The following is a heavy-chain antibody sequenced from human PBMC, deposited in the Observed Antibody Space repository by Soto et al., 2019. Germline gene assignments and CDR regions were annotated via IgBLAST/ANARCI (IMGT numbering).Heavy chain of an antibody. V-gene: IGHV4-30-2*01. CDR1: GGSISSGGYS. Sequence: SETLSLTCAVSGGSISSGGYSWSWIRQPPGKGLEWIGYIYHSGSTYYNPSLKSRVTISVDRSKNQFSLKLSSVTAADTAVYYCARGDEKPENDAFDIWGQGTMVTVSS. CDR2: IYHSGST. CDR3: ARGDEKPENDAFDI. J-gene: IGHJ3*02.